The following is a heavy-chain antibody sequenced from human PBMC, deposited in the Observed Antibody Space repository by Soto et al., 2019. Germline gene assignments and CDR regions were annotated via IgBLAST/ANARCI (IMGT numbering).Heavy chain of an antibody. D-gene: IGHD3-3*01. CDR1: GGTFSGYA. CDR3: VRQYYDFWTDYPDFDY. Sequence: GASVEVSVKASGGTFSGYAISWVRQAPGQGLEWLGLISPNSGRPSYAQKFEGRVTMTTDTSTTTAYLELRSLRSDDTAVYYCVRQYYDFWTDYPDFDYWGQGTLVTVSS. CDR2: ISPNSGRP. V-gene: IGHV1-18*01. J-gene: IGHJ4*02.